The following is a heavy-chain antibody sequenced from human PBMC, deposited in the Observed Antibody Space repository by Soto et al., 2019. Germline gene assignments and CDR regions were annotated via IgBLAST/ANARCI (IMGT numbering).Heavy chain of an antibody. D-gene: IGHD6-13*01. CDR3: ARDRKSSSWYEGNLFDP. CDR2: ISAYNGNT. CDR1: GYTFTSYG. J-gene: IGHJ5*02. Sequence: ASVKVSCKASGYTFTSYGISWVRQAPGQGLEWMGWISAYNGNTNYAQKLQGRVTMTTDTSTSTAYMELRSLRSDDTAVYYCARDRKSSSWYEGNLFDPWGQGTLVTSPQ. V-gene: IGHV1-18*01.